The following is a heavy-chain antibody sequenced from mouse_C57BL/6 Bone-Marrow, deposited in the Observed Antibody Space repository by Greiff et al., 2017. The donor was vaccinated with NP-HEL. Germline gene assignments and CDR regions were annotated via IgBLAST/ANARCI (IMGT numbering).Heavy chain of an antibody. J-gene: IGHJ2*01. Sequence: QVQLQHSGAELVKPGASVKMSCKASGYTFTTYPIEWMKQNHGKSLEWIGNFHPYNDDTKYNEKFKGKATLTVEKSSSTVYLELSRLTSDDSAVYYCARRGIYYYGSSYGYYFDYWGQGTTLTVSS. CDR3: ARRGIYYYGSSYGYYFDY. V-gene: IGHV1-47*01. D-gene: IGHD1-1*01. CDR2: FHPYNDDT. CDR1: GYTFTTYP.